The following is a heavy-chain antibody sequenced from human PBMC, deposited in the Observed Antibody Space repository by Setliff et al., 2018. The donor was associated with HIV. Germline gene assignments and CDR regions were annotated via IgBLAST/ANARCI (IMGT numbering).Heavy chain of an antibody. D-gene: IGHD3-22*01. J-gene: IGHJ6*03. CDR1: GDSISYYY. CDR3: AKYYYDSSGYPYYYYYMGV. V-gene: IGHV4-59*08. CDR2: IHYSGST. Sequence: SETLSLTCTVSGDSISYYYWSWIRQPPGKGLEWIGSIHYSGSTNYNPSLKSRVTISLDTSKNQFSLKLSSVTAADTAVYFCAKYYYDSSGYPYYYYYMGVWGKGTTGTV.